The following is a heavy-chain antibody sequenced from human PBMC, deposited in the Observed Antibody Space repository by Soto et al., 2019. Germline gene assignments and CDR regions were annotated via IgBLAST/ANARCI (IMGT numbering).Heavy chain of an antibody. J-gene: IGHJ6*02. CDR2: IYWDDDE. Sequence: QITLKESGPPLVKSTQTLTLTCTFSGFSPTTSGVGVAWIRQPPGKALEWLALIYWDDDERYSPSLKTRLSITKGTSKDQVVLTMANMDPVDTATYYCAYASASHHHAMEVWGQGTTVTVSS. V-gene: IGHV2-5*02. CDR1: GFSPTTSGVG. D-gene: IGHD6-25*01. CDR3: AYASASHHHAMEV.